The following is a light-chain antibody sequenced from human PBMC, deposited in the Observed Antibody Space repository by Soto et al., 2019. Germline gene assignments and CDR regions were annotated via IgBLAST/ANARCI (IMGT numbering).Light chain of an antibody. V-gene: IGKV3-20*01. Sequence: DIVLTQSPGTLSLSPGERATLSCRASQSVSSNYLAWYQQKPGQAPRLLIYGAPSRATGIPDRFSGSGSGTDFTFTISRLVSEECAVHYCKQYGSSPWMFGKGMKVDFK. CDR2: GAP. CDR1: QSVSSNY. CDR3: KQYGSSPWM. J-gene: IGKJ1*01.